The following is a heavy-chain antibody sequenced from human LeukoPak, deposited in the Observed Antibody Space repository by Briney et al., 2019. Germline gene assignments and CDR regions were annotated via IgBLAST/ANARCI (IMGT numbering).Heavy chain of an antibody. Sequence: SETLPLTCTVSGGSISSYYWSWIRQPPGKGLEWIGYIYYSGSTNYNPSLKSRVTISVDTSKNQFSLKLSSVTAADTAVYYCARESRWLQDTLDYWGQGTLVTVSS. CDR2: IYYSGST. CDR1: GGSISSYY. V-gene: IGHV4-59*01. D-gene: IGHD5-24*01. CDR3: ARESRWLQDTLDY. J-gene: IGHJ4*02.